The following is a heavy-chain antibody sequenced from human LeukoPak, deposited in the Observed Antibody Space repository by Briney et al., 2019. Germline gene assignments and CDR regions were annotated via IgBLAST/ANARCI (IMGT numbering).Heavy chain of an antibody. CDR2: ISPSGTDI. Sequence: GGSLRLSCAVSGFTFTDTYMTWIRQAPGKGLESLSYISPSGTDISYADSVKGRFTISRDNAKNSLYLQMNSLRAEDTAVYYCARARSGIAGFDPWGQGTLVTVSS. CDR1: GFTFTDTY. V-gene: IGHV3-11*01. J-gene: IGHJ5*02. D-gene: IGHD6-13*01. CDR3: ARARSGIAGFDP.